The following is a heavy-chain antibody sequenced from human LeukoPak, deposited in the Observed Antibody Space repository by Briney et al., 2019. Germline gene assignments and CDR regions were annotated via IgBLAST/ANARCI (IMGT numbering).Heavy chain of an antibody. J-gene: IGHJ5*02. CDR2: INHSGST. CDR1: GGSFSGYY. CDR3: ARGLLYFDP. Sequence: SETLSLTCAVYGGSFSGYYWSWIRQPPGKGLEWIGEINHSGSTNYNPSLKSRVAISVDTSKNQFSLKLSSVTAADTAVYYCARGLLYFDPWGQGTLVTVSS. D-gene: IGHD2-2*02. V-gene: IGHV4-34*01.